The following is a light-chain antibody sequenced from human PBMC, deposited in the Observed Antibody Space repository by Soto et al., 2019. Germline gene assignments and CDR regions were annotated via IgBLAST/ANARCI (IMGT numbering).Light chain of an antibody. Sequence: EIVMTQSPATLSVSPGERATLSCRASRSVSSNLAWYQQKLGQAPRLLIYGASTRATGIPARFSGSGSGTEFTLTISSLQSEDFAVYYCQQYNNWPLTFGQGTKVEIK. CDR1: RSVSSN. CDR3: QQYNNWPLT. CDR2: GAS. V-gene: IGKV3-15*01. J-gene: IGKJ1*01.